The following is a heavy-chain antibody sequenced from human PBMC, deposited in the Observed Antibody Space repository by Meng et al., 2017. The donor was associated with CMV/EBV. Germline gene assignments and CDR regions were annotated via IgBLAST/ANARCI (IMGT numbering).Heavy chain of an antibody. CDR2: IYFGGNT. CDR3: ARDIGGRRIAARPDY. Sequence: GSLRLSCTVSGGSIDSSTFYWGWIRQPPGKGLEWIGSIYFGGNTYYNPSLKSRVTISIDTSKNQFSLRLSSVTAADTAVYYCARDIGGRRIAARPDYWGQGTLVTVS. J-gene: IGHJ4*02. V-gene: IGHV4-39*07. D-gene: IGHD6-6*01. CDR1: GGSIDSSTFY.